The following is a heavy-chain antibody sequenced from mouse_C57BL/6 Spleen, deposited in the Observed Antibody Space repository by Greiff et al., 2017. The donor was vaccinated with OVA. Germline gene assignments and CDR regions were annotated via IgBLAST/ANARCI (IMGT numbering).Heavy chain of an antibody. CDR1: GYSITSGYY. V-gene: IGHV3-6*01. Sequence: EVQLQQSGPGLVKPSQSLSLTCSVTGYSITSGYYWNWIRQFPGNKLEWMGYISYDGSNNYNPSLKNRISITRDTSKNQFFLKLNSVTTEDTATYYCARDDSYYYGSSWYFDVWGTGTTVTVSS. CDR2: ISYDGSN. D-gene: IGHD1-1*01. CDR3: ARDDSYYYGSSWYFDV. J-gene: IGHJ1*03.